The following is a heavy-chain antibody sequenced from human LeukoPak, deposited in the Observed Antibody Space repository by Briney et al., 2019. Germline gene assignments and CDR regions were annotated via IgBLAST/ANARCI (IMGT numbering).Heavy chain of an antibody. CDR3: ARSPVFIAVAGTWDNWFDP. CDR2: INPNSGGT. J-gene: IGHJ5*02. V-gene: IGHV1-2*02. Sequence: ASVKVSCKASGYTFTGYYMHWVRQAPGQGLEWMGWINPNSGGTNYAQKFQGRVTMTRDTSISTAYMELSRLRSDDTAVYYCARSPVFIAVAGTWDNWFDPWGQGTLVTVSS. CDR1: GYTFTGYY. D-gene: IGHD6-19*01.